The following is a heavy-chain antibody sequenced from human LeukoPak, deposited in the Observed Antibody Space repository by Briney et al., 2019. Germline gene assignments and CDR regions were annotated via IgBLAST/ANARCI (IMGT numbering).Heavy chain of an antibody. Sequence: GGSLRLSCAASGFTFSSYWMHWVRQAPGKGLVWVSRINSDGSSTSYADSVKGRFTISRDSSKNTLYLQMNSLRVEDTAVYYCAKDSDELVAAAYNWFDPWGQGTLVTVSS. CDR3: AKDSDELVAAAYNWFDP. D-gene: IGHD6-13*01. J-gene: IGHJ5*02. V-gene: IGHV3-74*01. CDR2: INSDGSST. CDR1: GFTFSSYW.